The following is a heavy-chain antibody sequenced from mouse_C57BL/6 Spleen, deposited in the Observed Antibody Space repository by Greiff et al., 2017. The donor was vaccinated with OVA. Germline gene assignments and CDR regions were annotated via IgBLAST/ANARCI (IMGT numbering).Heavy chain of an antibody. V-gene: IGHV5-16*01. D-gene: IGHD1-1*01. CDR3: ARDLGYGSSHWYFDV. Sequence: EVMLVESEGGLVQPGSSMKLSCTASGFTFSDYYMAWVRQVPEKGLEWVANINYDGSSTYYLDSLKSRFIISRDNAKNILYLQMSSLKSEDTATYYCARDLGYGSSHWYFDVWGTGTTVTVSS. CDR2: INYDGSST. J-gene: IGHJ1*03. CDR1: GFTFSDYY.